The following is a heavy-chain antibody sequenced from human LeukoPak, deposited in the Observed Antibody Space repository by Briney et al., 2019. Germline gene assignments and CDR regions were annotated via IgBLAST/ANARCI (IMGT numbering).Heavy chain of an antibody. J-gene: IGHJ4*02. D-gene: IGHD6-6*01. CDR1: GGSISGYY. Sequence: PSETLSLTCTVSGGSISGYYWSWIRQPPGKGLEWIGYIYQSGSTYYNPSLESRVTISVDTSKNQFSLKLSSVTAADTAVYYCARGSRSIYFDYWGQGTLVTVSS. CDR2: IYQSGST. CDR3: ARGSRSIYFDY. V-gene: IGHV4-59*01.